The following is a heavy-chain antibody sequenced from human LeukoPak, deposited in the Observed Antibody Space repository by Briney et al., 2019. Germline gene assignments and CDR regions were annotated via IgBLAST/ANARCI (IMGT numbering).Heavy chain of an antibody. Sequence: GESLKISCKGSGHSFTSYWIGWVRQMPGKGLEWMGIIYPGDSDTRYSPSFQGQVTISADKSISTAYLQWSSPKASDTAMYYCARAPYSIVVVVAANPPPDYWGQGTLVTVSS. CDR1: GHSFTSYW. D-gene: IGHD2-15*01. V-gene: IGHV5-51*01. CDR2: IYPGDSDT. J-gene: IGHJ4*02. CDR3: ARAPYSIVVVVAANPPPDY.